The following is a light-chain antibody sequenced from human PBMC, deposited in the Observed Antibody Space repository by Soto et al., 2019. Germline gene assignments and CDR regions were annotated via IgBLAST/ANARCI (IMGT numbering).Light chain of an antibody. V-gene: IGKV3-20*01. CDR1: QSVSSSSY. J-gene: IGKJ2*01. Sequence: EIVLTQSRGTLSLSPGERATLSCRASQSVSSSSYLAWYQQKPGQAPRLLIYGASSRATGIPDRFSGSGSATDFTLTISRLEPEDFAVYYCRQYGSSPSYTFGQGTKLEIK. CDR3: RQYGSSPSYT. CDR2: GAS.